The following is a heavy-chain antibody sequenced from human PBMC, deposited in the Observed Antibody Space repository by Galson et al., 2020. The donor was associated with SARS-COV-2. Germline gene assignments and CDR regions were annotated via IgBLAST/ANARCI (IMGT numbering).Heavy chain of an antibody. J-gene: IGHJ4*02. Sequence: SQTPSLTSAVSRESFNGNYWSCIRHPPETDLEWIGEIYPTGSIHYSPSPTSRITIPADTSKNQFSLKLTSVTAADTAVYFCARGQRQVNMVLMIVSSGAFYFDSWGQGTLVTVSS. CDR1: RESFNGNY. CDR2: IYPTGSI. V-gene: IGHV4-34*01. D-gene: IGHD2-8*01. CDR3: ARGQRQVNMVLMIVSSGAFYFDS.